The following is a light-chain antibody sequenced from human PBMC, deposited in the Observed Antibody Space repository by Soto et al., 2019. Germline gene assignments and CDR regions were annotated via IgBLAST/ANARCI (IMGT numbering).Light chain of an antibody. J-gene: IGKJ1*01. CDR3: QESYSTS. CDR2: VAS. V-gene: IGKV1-39*01. Sequence: DIQVTQSAASLSASFGDSLTITCRASQYISTYLNWYQQKPGKAPKLLIYVASNLQSGVPSRFSGSGSGTDFTLTISSLQPEDSATYYCQESYSTSFGQGTKV. CDR1: QYISTY.